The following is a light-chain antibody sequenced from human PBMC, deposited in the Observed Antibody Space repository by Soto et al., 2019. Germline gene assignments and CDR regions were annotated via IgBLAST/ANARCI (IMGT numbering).Light chain of an antibody. CDR2: DAS. CDR3: QQRSNRPLT. J-gene: IGKJ4*01. CDR1: QSVSSY. Sequence: EIVLTQSPATLSLSPGERATLSCRASQSVSSYLAWYQQKPGQAPRLLIYDASNRATGIPARFSGSGSGTDFTLTISSLEPEDFAVYYCQQRSNRPLTFGGGTKWIS. V-gene: IGKV3-11*01.